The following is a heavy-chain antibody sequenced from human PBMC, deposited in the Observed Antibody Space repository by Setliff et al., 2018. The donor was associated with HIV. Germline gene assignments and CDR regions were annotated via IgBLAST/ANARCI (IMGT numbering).Heavy chain of an antibody. CDR2: IRSRPIGGTT. D-gene: IGHD3-3*01. V-gene: IGHV3-49*04. Sequence: GGSLRLSCAASGFTFSSYAMSWVRQAPGKGLEWVGFIRSRPIGGTTDYGASVKGRFFISRDDSKSIAYLQMNSLTTEDTAVYFCTRDRRGSNSWSGYEGGYDYWGQGTLVTVSS. CDR3: TRDRRGSNSWSGYEGGYDY. CDR1: GFTFSSYA. J-gene: IGHJ4*02.